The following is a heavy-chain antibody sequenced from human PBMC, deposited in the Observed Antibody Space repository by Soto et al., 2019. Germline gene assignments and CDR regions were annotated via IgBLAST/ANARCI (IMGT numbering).Heavy chain of an antibody. V-gene: IGHV1-69*02. J-gene: IGHJ4*02. D-gene: IGHD6-19*01. CDR1: GGTFSSYT. Sequence: QVPLVQSGAEVKKPGSSVKVSCKASGGTFSSYTISWVRQAPGQGLEWMGRIIPILGIANYAQKFQGRVTITADKSTSTAYMELSSLRSEDRAVYYCARGPYSSGWYDDYWGQGTLVTVSS. CDR2: IIPILGIA. CDR3: ARGPYSSGWYDDY.